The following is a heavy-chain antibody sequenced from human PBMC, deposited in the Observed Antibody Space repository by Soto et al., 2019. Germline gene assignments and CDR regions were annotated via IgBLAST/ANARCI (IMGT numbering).Heavy chain of an antibody. V-gene: IGHV1-2*02. CDR3: ARDPVLRTYYYGSGSFHYYYYGMDV. Sequence: GASVKVSCKASGYTFTGYYMHWVRQAPGQGLEWMGWINPNSGGTNYAQKFQGRVTMTRDTSISTAYMELSRLRSDDTAVYYCARDPVLRTYYYGSGSFHYYYYGMDVWGQGTTVTVSS. J-gene: IGHJ6*02. CDR1: GYTFTGYY. CDR2: INPNSGGT. D-gene: IGHD3-10*01.